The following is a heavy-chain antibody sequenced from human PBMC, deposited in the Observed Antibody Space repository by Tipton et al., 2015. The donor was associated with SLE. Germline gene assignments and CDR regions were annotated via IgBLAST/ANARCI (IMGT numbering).Heavy chain of an antibody. J-gene: IGHJ5*02. V-gene: IGHV3-11*04. Sequence: SLRLSCAASGFTFSDYYMSWIRQAPGKGLEWVSYISSSGSTIYYADSVKGRFTISRDNAKNSLYLQMNSLRAEDTAVYYCARHVERYYYGSGQGCWFDPWGQGTLVTVSS. D-gene: IGHD3-10*01. CDR2: ISSSGSTI. CDR1: GFTFSDYY. CDR3: ARHVERYYYGSGQGCWFDP.